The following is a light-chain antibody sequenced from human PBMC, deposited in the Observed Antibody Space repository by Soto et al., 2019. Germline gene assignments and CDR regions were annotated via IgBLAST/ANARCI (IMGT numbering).Light chain of an antibody. CDR2: SAS. J-gene: IGKJ3*01. CDR1: QSVTGSY. CDR3: QQYGSSPPVT. V-gene: IGKV3-20*01. Sequence: EIVLTQSPGTLSLSPGERATLSCRASQSVTGSYLAWYQQKPGQAPRLLIYSASSRASGIPDRFSGSGSGTDFTLTISRLEPEDFAVYYCQQYGSSPPVTFGPGTKVVIK.